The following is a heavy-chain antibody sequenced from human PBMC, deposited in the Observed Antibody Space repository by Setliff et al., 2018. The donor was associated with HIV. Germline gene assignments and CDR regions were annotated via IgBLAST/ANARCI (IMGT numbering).Heavy chain of an antibody. V-gene: IGHV5-10-1*01. CDR3: ARHPIHTYGYGAFDF. CDR1: GYKFTGYW. J-gene: IGHJ4*02. CDR2: IDPSDSYV. Sequence: GESPKISCKASGYKFTGYWINWVRQMPGKGLEWMGRIDPSDSYVDYSPSFQGHVTISIDKSVSSAHLQWNSLKASDTAIYYCARHPIHTYGYGAFDFWGRGTLVTVSS. D-gene: IGHD5-18*01.